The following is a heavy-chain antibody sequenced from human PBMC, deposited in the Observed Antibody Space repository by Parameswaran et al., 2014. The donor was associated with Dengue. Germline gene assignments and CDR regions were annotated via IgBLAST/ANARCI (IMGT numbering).Heavy chain of an antibody. J-gene: IGHJ6*02. CDR3: ASSPGVRQYYYYYYGMDV. Sequence: RWIRQPPGKGLEWIGEINHSGSTNYNPSLKSRVTISVDTSKNQFSLKLSSVTAADTAVYYCASSPGVRQYYYYYYGMDVWGQGDHGSPSP. D-gene: IGHD1-1*01. V-gene: IGHV4-34*01. CDR2: INHSGST.